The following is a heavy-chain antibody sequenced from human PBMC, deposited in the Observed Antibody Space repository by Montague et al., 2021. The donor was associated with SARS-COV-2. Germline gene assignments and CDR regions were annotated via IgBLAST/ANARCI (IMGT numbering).Heavy chain of an antibody. CDR1: GDSVSSNSAA. J-gene: IGHJ4*02. CDR3: ARGWVATIPHMDN. CDR2: TYYRSKWHN. D-gene: IGHD5-12*01. V-gene: IGHV6-1*01. Sequence: CAISGDSVSSNSAACNWMRQSPSRGLEWLGRTYYRSKWHNDYAVXVKSRITINPDTSKNQFSLQLKSVTPEDTAVYYCARGWVATIPHMDNWGQGSLVIVSS.